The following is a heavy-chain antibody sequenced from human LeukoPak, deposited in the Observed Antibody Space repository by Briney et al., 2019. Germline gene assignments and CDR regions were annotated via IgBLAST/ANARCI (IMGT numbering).Heavy chain of an antibody. J-gene: IGHJ4*02. V-gene: IGHV3-23*01. D-gene: IGHD3-16*02. CDR1: GFTFSSYA. CDR2: ISGSGGST. Sequence: SGGSLRLSCAASGFTFSSYAMSWVRQAPGKGLEWVSAISGSGGSTYYADSVKGRFTISRDNSKNTLYLQMNSLRAEDTAVYCCARDWGSYRYSDYWGQGTLVTVSS. CDR3: ARDWGSYRYSDY.